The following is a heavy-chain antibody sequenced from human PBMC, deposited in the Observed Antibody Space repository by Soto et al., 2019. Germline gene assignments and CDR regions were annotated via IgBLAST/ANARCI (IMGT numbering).Heavy chain of an antibody. V-gene: IGHV3-23*01. D-gene: IGHD2-2*01. CDR3: AKVRSRTSCQGWYFDL. CDR2: ISGSGGST. Sequence: PGGSLRLSCGASGFTFSSYAMSWVRQAPGKGLEWVSAISGSGGSTYYADSVKGRFTISRDNSKNTLYLQMNSLRAEDTAVYYCAKVRSRTSCQGWYFDLWGRGTLVTVYS. J-gene: IGHJ2*01. CDR1: GFTFSSYA.